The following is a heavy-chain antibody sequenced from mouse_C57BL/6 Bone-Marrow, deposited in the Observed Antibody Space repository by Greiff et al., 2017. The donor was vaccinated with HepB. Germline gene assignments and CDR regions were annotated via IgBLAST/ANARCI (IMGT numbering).Heavy chain of an antibody. D-gene: IGHD2-4*01. V-gene: IGHV5-12*01. Sequence: VQLKESGGGLVQPGGSLKLSCAASGFTFSDYYMYWVRQTPEKRLEWVAYISNGGGSTYYPDTVKGRFTISRDNAKNTLYLQMSRLKSEDTAMYYCARGDYDYGAWFAYWGQGTLVTVSA. CDR2: ISNGGGST. CDR1: GFTFSDYY. J-gene: IGHJ3*01. CDR3: ARGDYDYGAWFAY.